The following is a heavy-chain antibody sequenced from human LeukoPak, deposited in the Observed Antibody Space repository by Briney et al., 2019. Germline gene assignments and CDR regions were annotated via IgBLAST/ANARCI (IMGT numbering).Heavy chain of an antibody. V-gene: IGHV3-48*01. CDR3: AREGTAMVYYFDY. Sequence: GGSLRLSCAASGFTFSSYSMNWVRQAPGKGLEWVSYISSSSSTIYYADSVKGRFTISRDNAKNSLYLQMNSLRAEDTAVYYCAREGTAMVYYFDYWGQGTLVTVSS. CDR2: ISSSSSTI. CDR1: GFTFSSYS. J-gene: IGHJ4*02. D-gene: IGHD5-18*01.